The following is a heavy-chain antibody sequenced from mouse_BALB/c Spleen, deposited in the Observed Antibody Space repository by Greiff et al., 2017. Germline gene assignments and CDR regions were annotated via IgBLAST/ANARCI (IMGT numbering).Heavy chain of an antibody. Sequence: DVMLVESGGGLVQPGGSMKLSCVASGFTFSNYWMNWVRQSPEKGLEWVAEIRLKSNNYATHYAESVKGRFTISRDDSKSSVYLQMNNLRAEDTGIYYCTRGGDWDWYFDVWGAGTTVTVSS. J-gene: IGHJ1*01. CDR2: IRLKSNNYAT. CDR1: GFTFSNYW. V-gene: IGHV6-6*02. CDR3: TRGGDWDWYFDV. D-gene: IGHD4-1*01.